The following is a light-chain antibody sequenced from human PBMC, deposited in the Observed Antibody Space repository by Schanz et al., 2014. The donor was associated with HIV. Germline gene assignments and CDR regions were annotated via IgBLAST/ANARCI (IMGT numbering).Light chain of an antibody. Sequence: DIVMTQSPDSLAVSLGERATINCKSSQSVFYSSNNKNYLAWYQQKPGQPPKLLIYWASTRKSGVPDRFSGSGSGTDFTLTISSLQAEDVAVYYCQQYYRTPLTFGGGTKVEIK. CDR1: QSVFYSSNNKNY. CDR2: WAS. J-gene: IGKJ4*01. CDR3: QQYYRTPLT. V-gene: IGKV4-1*01.